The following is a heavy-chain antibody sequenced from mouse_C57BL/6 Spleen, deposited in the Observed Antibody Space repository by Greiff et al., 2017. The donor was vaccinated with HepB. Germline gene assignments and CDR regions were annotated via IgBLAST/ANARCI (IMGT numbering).Heavy chain of an antibody. V-gene: IGHV1-4*01. CDR3: ARHGYEAMDY. Sequence: VQLVESGAELARPGASVKMSCKASGYTFTSYTMHWVKQRPGQGLEWIGYINPSSGYTKYNQKFKDKATLTADKSSSTAYMQLSSLTSEDSAVYYCARHGYEAMDYWGQGTSVTVSS. CDR1: GYTFTSYT. J-gene: IGHJ4*01. CDR2: INPSSGYT.